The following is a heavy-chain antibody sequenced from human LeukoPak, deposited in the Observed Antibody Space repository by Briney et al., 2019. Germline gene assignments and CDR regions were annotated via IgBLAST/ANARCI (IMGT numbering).Heavy chain of an antibody. CDR3: ARGDYRYGYNY. J-gene: IGHJ4*02. Sequence: KPSETLSLTCAVYGVSFSGYYWSWIRQPPGKGLEWIGEINHSGSTNYNPSLKSRVTISVDTSKNQFSLKLNSVTAADTAVYYCARGDYRYGYNYWGRGTLVTVSS. D-gene: IGHD5-18*01. V-gene: IGHV4-34*01. CDR2: INHSGST. CDR1: GVSFSGYY.